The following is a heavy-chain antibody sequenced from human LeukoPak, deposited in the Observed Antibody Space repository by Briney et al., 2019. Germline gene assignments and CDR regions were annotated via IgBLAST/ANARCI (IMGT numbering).Heavy chain of an antibody. V-gene: IGHV3-33*01. CDR1: GFTFSSYG. J-gene: IGHJ3*02. CDR3: ARGAVERYFDWPQHAFDI. Sequence: GGSLRLSCAASGFTFSSYGMHWVRQAPGKGLEWVAVIWYDGSNKYYADSVKGRFTISRDNSKNTLYLQMNSLRAEDTAVYYCARGAVERYFDWPQHAFDIWGQGTMVTVSS. CDR2: IWYDGSNK. D-gene: IGHD3-9*01.